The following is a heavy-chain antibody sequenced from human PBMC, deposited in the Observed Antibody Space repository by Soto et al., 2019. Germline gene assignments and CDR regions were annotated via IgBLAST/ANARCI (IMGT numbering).Heavy chain of an antibody. J-gene: IGHJ6*02. CDR3: ARDLPCYYGSTYGMDV. D-gene: IGHD3-10*01. CDR1: GYTFTSYA. V-gene: IGHV1-3*01. CDR2: INAGNGNT. Sequence: GASVKVSCKASGYTFTSYAMHWVRQAPGQRLEWMGWINAGNGNTKYSQKFPGRVTITRDTSASTAYMELSSLRSEDTAVYYCARDLPCYYGSTYGMDVWGQGTTVTVSS.